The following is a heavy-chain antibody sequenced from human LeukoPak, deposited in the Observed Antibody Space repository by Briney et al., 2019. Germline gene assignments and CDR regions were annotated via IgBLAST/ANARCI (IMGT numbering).Heavy chain of an antibody. Sequence: ASVMVSCKASGYTFTGYYIHWVRQAPGQGLEWMGWINPNSGDTNYAQKFQDRVTLSRDTSISTAYMELTNLRSDDTAVYYCARPNGDYHNWFDPWGQGTLVTASS. CDR1: GYTFTGYY. CDR2: INPNSGDT. D-gene: IGHD4-17*01. V-gene: IGHV1-2*02. J-gene: IGHJ5*02. CDR3: ARPNGDYHNWFDP.